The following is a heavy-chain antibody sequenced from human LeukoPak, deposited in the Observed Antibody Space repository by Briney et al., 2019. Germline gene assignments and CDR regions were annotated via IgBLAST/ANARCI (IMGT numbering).Heavy chain of an antibody. CDR1: GGSIRSYY. Sequence: SETLSLTCTVSGGSIRSYYWGWIRQSADKGLDGIGRMYANGSPNYNPSLKSRVTTSVDMSKNQFSLKLSSVTAADTAVYYCARVLIISDVFDIWGRGTMVTVSS. CDR3: ARVLIISDVFDI. J-gene: IGHJ3*02. CDR2: MYANGSP. D-gene: IGHD3-10*01. V-gene: IGHV4-4*07.